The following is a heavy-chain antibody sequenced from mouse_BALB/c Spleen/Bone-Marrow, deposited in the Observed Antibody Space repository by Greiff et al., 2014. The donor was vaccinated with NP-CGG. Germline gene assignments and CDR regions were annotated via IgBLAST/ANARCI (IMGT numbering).Heavy chain of an antibody. Sequence: EVMLVESGAELVKPGASVKLSCTASGFNIKDTYIYWVKQRPEQGLEWVGRIDPANGNXXXXXXXXXXXTXAXXTSSNTAYLQLSSLTSEDTAVYYCSRGYYDYLFALDYWGHGTSVTVSS. CDR1: GFNIKDTY. CDR3: SRGYYDYLFALDY. J-gene: IGHJ4*01. CDR2: IDPANGNX. D-gene: IGHD5-5*01. V-gene: IGHV14-3*02.